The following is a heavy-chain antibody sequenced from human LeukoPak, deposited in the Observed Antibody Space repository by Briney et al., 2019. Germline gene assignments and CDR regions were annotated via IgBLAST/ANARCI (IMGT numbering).Heavy chain of an antibody. V-gene: IGHV4-39*01. D-gene: IGHD6-19*01. J-gene: IGHJ2*01. CDR3: ARRIAVAGRTTNWYFDL. CDR1: GGSISSGSYY. CDR2: IYYSGST. Sequence: SETLSLTCTVSGGSISSGSYYWGWIRQPPGKGLEWIGSIYYSGSTYYNPSLKSRVTISVDTSKNQFSLKLSSVTAADTAVYYCARRIAVAGRTTNWYFDLWGRGTLVTVSS.